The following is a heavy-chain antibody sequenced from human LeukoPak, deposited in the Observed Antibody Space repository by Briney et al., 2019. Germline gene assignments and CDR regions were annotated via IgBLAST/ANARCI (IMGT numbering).Heavy chain of an antibody. CDR2: ISAYNGNT. CDR1: GYTFTSYG. V-gene: IGHV1-18*01. J-gene: IGHJ5*02. CDR3: ARELGATYRNWFDP. D-gene: IGHD1-26*01. Sequence: ASVKVSCKASGYTFTSYGISWVRQAPGQGLEWMGWISAYNGNTNYAQKLQGRVTMTTDTSTSTAYMELRSLRSDDTAVYYCARELGATYRNWFDPWGQGTLVTVSS.